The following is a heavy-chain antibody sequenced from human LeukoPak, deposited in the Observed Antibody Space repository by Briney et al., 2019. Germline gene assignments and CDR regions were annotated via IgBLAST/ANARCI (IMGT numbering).Heavy chain of an antibody. V-gene: IGHV1-8*01. Sequence: ASVKVSCKASGYTFTSYDINWVRQATGQGLEWMGWINLNSGNRGYEQKFQGRVTMTRNTSISTAYMELSSLRSEDTAVYYCARGTGYCSSTSCYPSGHYYGMDVWGQGTTVTVSS. CDR1: GYTFTSYD. CDR2: INLNSGNR. D-gene: IGHD2-2*01. J-gene: IGHJ6*02. CDR3: ARGTGYCSSTSCYPSGHYYGMDV.